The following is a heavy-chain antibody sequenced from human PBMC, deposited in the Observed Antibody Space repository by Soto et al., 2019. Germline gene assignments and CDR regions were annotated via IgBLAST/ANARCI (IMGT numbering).Heavy chain of an antibody. J-gene: IGHJ4*02. CDR1: GFNFSSYE. Sequence: VQLLESGGGLVQPGGSLRLSCAASGFNFSSYEMNWVRQAPGKGLEWVSYISGRGTTIYYADSVKGRFTISRDNAKNSLYLQMNSLRAEDTAVYYCAAAGGYYYLDYWGQGTLVTVSS. CDR3: AAAGGYYYLDY. D-gene: IGHD3-22*01. V-gene: IGHV3-48*03. CDR2: ISGRGTTI.